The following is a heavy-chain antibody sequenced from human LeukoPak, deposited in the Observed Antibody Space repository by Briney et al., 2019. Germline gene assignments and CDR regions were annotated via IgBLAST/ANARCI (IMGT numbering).Heavy chain of an antibody. CDR2: IWYDGSNK. CDR3: ARDFGGFDY. J-gene: IGHJ4*02. V-gene: IGHV3-33*08. D-gene: IGHD3-10*01. Sequence: PGGSLRLSCAASGFTFEDYGMHWVRQAPGKGLEWVAVIWYDGSNKYYADSVKGRFTISRDNSKNTLYLQMNSLRAEDTAVYYCARDFGGFDYWGQGTLVTVSS. CDR1: GFTFEDYG.